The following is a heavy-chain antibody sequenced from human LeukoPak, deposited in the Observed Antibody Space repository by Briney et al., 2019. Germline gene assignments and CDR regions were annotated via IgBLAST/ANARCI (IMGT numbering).Heavy chain of an antibody. CDR3: ARRPWTTVTIDDAFDI. CDR2: IYPGDSDT. CDR1: GYSFTSYW. V-gene: IGHV5-51*01. D-gene: IGHD4-17*01. Sequence: GESLKISCKGSGYSFTSYWIGWVRQMPGKGLEWMGIIYPGDSDTRYSPSFQGQVTISADKSISTAYLQWSSLKASDTAMYYCARRPWTTVTIDDAFDIWGQGTMVTVSS. J-gene: IGHJ3*02.